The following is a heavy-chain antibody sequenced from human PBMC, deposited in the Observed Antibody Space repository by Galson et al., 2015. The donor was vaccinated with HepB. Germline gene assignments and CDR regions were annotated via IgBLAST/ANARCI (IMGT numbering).Heavy chain of an antibody. J-gene: IGHJ3*02. D-gene: IGHD3-9*01. Sequence: YLRLSCAASGFTLRNAWMSWVRQAPGKGLAWVGRIKSKTDGGTTDYAAPVKGRFTISRDDSKNTLYLQMNSLKTVDTAVYYCTTDSGPHYDILTGYYIMDDSFDIWGQGTMVTVSS. CDR1: GFTLRNAW. CDR2: IKSKTDGGTT. CDR3: TTDSGPHYDILTGYYIMDDSFDI. V-gene: IGHV3-15*01.